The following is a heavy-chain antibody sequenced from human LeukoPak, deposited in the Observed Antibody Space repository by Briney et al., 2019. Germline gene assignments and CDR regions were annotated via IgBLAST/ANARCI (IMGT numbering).Heavy chain of an antibody. D-gene: IGHD2-2*01. Sequence: PGGSLRLSCSASGFTFSSYAMHWVRQAPGKGLEYVSAISSNGGSTYYAYSVKGRFTISRDNSKNTLYLQMSSLRAEDTAVYYCVKDGGGDIVVVPAAMGINYFDYWGQGTLVTVSS. J-gene: IGHJ4*02. V-gene: IGHV3-64D*06. CDR1: GFTFSSYA. CDR3: VKDGGGDIVVVPAAMGINYFDY. CDR2: ISSNGGST.